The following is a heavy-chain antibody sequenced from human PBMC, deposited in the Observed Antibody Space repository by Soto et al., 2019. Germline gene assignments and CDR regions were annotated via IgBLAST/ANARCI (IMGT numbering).Heavy chain of an antibody. CDR2: INHSGST. Sequence: SETLSLTCAVYGGSFSGYYWSWIRQPPGKGLEWIGEINHSGSTNYNPSLKRRGSISVDTSKNQFSLKLSSVTAAATAVYYCGRGIRYDFLSGSWSHAAANAFDIWGQRRMATV. D-gene: IGHD3-3*01. CDR1: GGSFSGYY. V-gene: IGHV4-34*01. J-gene: IGHJ3*02. CDR3: GRGIRYDFLSGSWSHAAANAFDI.